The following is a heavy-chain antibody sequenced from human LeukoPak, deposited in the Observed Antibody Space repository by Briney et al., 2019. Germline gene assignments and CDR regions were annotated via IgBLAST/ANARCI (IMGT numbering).Heavy chain of an antibody. CDR2: INPSGGGT. CDR1: GYTFTSYY. V-gene: IGHV1-46*01. CDR3: ARDMTDGVV. J-gene: IGHJ4*02. Sequence: ASVKVSCKASGYTFTSYYIHWVRQAPGQGLEWMGIINPSGGGTSYAQKFQGRVTMTRDTSTSTVYMELNTLRSEDTAIYYCARDMTDGVVWGQGTLVTVSS. D-gene: IGHD2-8*01.